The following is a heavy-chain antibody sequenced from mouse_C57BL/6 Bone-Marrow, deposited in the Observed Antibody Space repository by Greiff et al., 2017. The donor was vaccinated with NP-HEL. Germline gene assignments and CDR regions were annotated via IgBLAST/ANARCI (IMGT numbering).Heavy chain of an antibody. D-gene: IGHD1-1*01. J-gene: IGHJ2*01. CDR2: IDPSASYT. CDR1: GYTFTSYW. CDR3: AREDYYGTFDY. V-gene: IGHV1-69*01. Sequence: VQLQQPGAELVMPGASVKLSCKASGYTFTSYWMHWVQQRPGQGLEWIGEIDPSASYTNYNQKFQGQSTLTVDKSSSTAYMPLSSLTSEDSAVYYCAREDYYGTFDYWGQGTTRTVAS.